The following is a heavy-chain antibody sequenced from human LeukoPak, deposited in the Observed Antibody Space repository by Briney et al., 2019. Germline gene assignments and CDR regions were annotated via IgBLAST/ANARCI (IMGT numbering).Heavy chain of an antibody. CDR2: IYYSGSP. CDR1: GGSFSSFY. V-gene: IGHV4-59*01. J-gene: IGHJ4*02. Sequence: PSETLSLTCTVSGGSFSSFYWGWIRQPPGKGLEWIGYIYYSGSPNYNPSLKSRVTISVDTSKNQFSLKLSSVTAADTAVYYCARWPNCSSTSCPLDYWGQGTLVTVSS. D-gene: IGHD2-2*01. CDR3: ARWPNCSSTSCPLDY.